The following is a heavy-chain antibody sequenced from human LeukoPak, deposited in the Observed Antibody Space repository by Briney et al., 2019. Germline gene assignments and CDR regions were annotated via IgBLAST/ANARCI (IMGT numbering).Heavy chain of an antibody. D-gene: IGHD6-19*01. CDR3: ARDYSSGWYYFDY. CDR1: GGSISSYY. Sequence: KSSETLSLTCTVSGGSISSYYWSWIRQPPGKGLEWIGYIYYSGSTNYNPSLKSRVTISVDTSKNQFSLKLSSVTAADTAVYYCARDYSSGWYYFDYWGQGTLVTVSS. CDR2: IYYSGST. J-gene: IGHJ4*02. V-gene: IGHV4-59*01.